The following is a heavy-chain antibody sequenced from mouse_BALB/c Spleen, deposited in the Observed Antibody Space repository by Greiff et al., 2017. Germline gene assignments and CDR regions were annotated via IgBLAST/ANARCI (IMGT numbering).Heavy chain of an antibody. Sequence: QVQLQQSGAELVRPGSSVKISCKASGYAFSSYWMNWVKQRPGQGLEWIGQIYPGDGDTNYNGKFKGKATLTAAKSSSTAYMQLSSLTCEDSAVYFCARRGGNYAMDYWGQGTSVTVSS. CDR3: ARRGGNYAMDY. CDR1: GYAFSSYW. J-gene: IGHJ4*01. CDR2: IYPGDGDT. V-gene: IGHV1-80*01.